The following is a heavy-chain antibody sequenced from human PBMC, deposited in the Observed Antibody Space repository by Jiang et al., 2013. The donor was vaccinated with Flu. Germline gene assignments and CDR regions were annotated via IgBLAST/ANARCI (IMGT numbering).Heavy chain of an antibody. CDR1: GFTFSSYA. V-gene: IGHV3-23*01. Sequence: SLRLSCAASGFTFSSYAMSWVRQAPGKGLEWVSAISGSGGSTYCADSVKGRFTISRDNSKNTLYLQMNSLRAEDTAVYYCAKESDFWSGRNWFDPWGQGTLVTVSS. J-gene: IGHJ5*02. D-gene: IGHD3-3*01. CDR2: ISGSGGST. CDR3: AKESDFWSGRNWFDP.